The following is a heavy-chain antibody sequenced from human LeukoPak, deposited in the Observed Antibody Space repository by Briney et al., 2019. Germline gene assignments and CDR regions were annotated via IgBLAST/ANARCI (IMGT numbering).Heavy chain of an antibody. D-gene: IGHD6-13*01. V-gene: IGHV1-8*03. CDR1: GGTFSSYA. CDR3: ARVRQQVANYYYYYMDV. J-gene: IGHJ6*03. CDR2: MNPNSGNT. Sequence: ASVKVSCKASGGTFSSYAINWVRQAPGQGLEWMGWMNPNSGNTGYAQKFQGRVTITRNTSISTAYMELSSLRSDDTAVYYCARVRQQVANYYYYYMDVWGTGTTVIISS.